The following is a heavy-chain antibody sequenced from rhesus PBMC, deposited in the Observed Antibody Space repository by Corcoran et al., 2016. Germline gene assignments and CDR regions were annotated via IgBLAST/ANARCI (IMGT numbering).Heavy chain of an antibody. V-gene: IGHV4-147*01. J-gene: IGHJ4*01. Sequence: QVQLQESGPGLVKPSETLSLTCAVPGGSISSNNWSWIRQTPWKGLEWIGRIHGGGGTTTHHPSHTSRVAMSTATSPHQLALELGSVTPADTALYYCARGGGTLCSNSFDFWGQGVLVTVSS. CDR1: GGSISSNN. D-gene: IGHD1-38*01. CDR2: IHGGGGTT. CDR3: ARGGGTLCSNSFDF.